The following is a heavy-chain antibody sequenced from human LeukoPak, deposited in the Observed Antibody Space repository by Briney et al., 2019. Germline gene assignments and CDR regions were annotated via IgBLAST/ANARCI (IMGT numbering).Heavy chain of an antibody. J-gene: IGHJ3*02. D-gene: IGHD4-17*01. V-gene: IGHV3-30*02. CDR3: AKDFYGDPDAFDI. Sequence: GGSLRLSXAASGFTFSSYGMHWIRQAPGKGLEWVAFIRYDGSNKYYADSVKGRFTISRDNSKNTLYLQMNSLRAEDTAVYYCAKDFYGDPDAFDIWGQGTMVTVSS. CDR1: GFTFSSYG. CDR2: IRYDGSNK.